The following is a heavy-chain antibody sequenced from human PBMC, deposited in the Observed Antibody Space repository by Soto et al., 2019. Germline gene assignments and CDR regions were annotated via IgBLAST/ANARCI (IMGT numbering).Heavy chain of an antibody. V-gene: IGHV3-7*05. D-gene: IGHD2-2*01. CDR1: GFTFSSYW. CDR2: IKQDGSEK. J-gene: IGHJ4*02. CDR3: ARDRSSTSFDY. Sequence: GGSLRLSCAVSGFTFSSYWMSWVRQAPGKGLEWVANIKQDGSEKYYVDSVKGRFTISRDNAKNSLYLQMNSLRAEDTAVYYCARDRSSTSFDYWGQGILVTVSS.